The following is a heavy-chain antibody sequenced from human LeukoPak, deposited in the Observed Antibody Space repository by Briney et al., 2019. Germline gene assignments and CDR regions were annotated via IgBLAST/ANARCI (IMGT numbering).Heavy chain of an antibody. Sequence: GGSLRLSCAASGFTFSSYAMSWVRQAPGKGLEWVSAISGSGGSTYYADSVKGRFTISRDNSKNTLYLQMNSLRAEDTAVYYCAKPSFVSWWLPLFDSWGQGTLVTVSS. V-gene: IGHV3-23*01. CDR2: ISGSGGST. CDR1: GFTFSSYA. J-gene: IGHJ4*02. CDR3: AKPSFVSWWLPLFDS. D-gene: IGHD2-8*02.